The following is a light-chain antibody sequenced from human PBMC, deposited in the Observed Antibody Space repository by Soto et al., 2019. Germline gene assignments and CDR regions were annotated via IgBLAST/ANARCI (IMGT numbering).Light chain of an antibody. V-gene: IGKV1-5*01. J-gene: IGKJ4*01. CDR2: AAS. CDR3: QQYNRYSLT. CDR1: QSISSW. Sequence: DIQMTQSPSTLSASVGDRVTITCRASQSISSWLARYQQKPGKAPKLLLYAASSLESGVPTRVSGSGSDTEFTLTIKNLQPDDFATYHFQQYNRYSLTFGRGTKVEIK.